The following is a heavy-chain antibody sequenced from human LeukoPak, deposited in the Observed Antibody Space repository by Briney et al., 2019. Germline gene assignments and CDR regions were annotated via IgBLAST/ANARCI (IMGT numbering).Heavy chain of an antibody. CDR3: ARERSRVTMVRGVIGYYGMDV. V-gene: IGHV1-18*01. J-gene: IGHJ6*04. CDR2: ISAYNGNT. Sequence: ASVKVSCKASGYTFTSYGISWVRQAPGQGLEWMGWISAYNGNTNYAQKLQGRVTMTTDTSTSTAYMELRSLRSDDTAVYYCARERSRVTMVRGVIGYYGMDVWGKGTTATVSS. CDR1: GYTFTSYG. D-gene: IGHD3-10*01.